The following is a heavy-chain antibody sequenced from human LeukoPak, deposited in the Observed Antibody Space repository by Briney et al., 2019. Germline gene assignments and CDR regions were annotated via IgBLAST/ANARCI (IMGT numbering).Heavy chain of an antibody. D-gene: IGHD7-27*01. Sequence: GESPKISCKGSGYSFTSYWIGWVRQMPGKGLEWMGIIYPDGSDNRYSPSFQGHITMLVDQSSTTAYLQWTNLKASDTAIYYCAIRQSITGAPFDYWGQGTLVTVSS. CDR2: IYPDGSDN. CDR3: AIRQSITGAPFDY. CDR1: GYSFTSYW. V-gene: IGHV5-51*01. J-gene: IGHJ4*02.